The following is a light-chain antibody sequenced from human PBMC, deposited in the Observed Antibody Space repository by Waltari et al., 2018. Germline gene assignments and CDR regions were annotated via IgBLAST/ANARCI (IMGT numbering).Light chain of an antibody. V-gene: IGKV3-11*01. CDR2: DAS. Sequence: EIVMRQPPATLSSSPGEKATLSCRASQSVSSYLAWYQQKPDQAPKLLIYDASNRATGIPARFRGSGSGTDFTLTVSSLEPEDFAVYDCQQRSNWPPYTFGQGTKLEIK. CDR1: QSVSSY. CDR3: QQRSNWPPYT. J-gene: IGKJ2*01.